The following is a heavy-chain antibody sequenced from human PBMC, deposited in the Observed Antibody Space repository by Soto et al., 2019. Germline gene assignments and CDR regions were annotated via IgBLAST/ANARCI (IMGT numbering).Heavy chain of an antibody. V-gene: IGHV3-30*03. CDR2: ISYDGSNK. Sequence: PGGSLRLSCAASGFTFSSYGMHWVRQAPGKGLEWVAVISYDGSNKYYADSVKGRFTISRDNSKNMLYLQMNSLRAEDTAVYYCTSGIVPITYWGQGTLVTVSS. J-gene: IGHJ4*02. D-gene: IGHD2-21*01. CDR3: TSGIVPITY. CDR1: GFTFSSYG.